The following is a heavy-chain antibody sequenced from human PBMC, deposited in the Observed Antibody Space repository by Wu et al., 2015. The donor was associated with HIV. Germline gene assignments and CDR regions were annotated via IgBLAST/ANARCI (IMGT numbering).Heavy chain of an antibody. CDR1: GFTLSRYA. Sequence: EEQLLESGGGLVQPGGSPRLSCAGSGFTLSRYAVTWVRHAPGKGLEWVSGISGGGGRTDYADSVKGRLTISRDNSKNMVYLQMNSLRADGTAVYYCARSSPMSTMIINYYHGLDVWGQGTTVTVSS. J-gene: IGHJ6*02. CDR3: ARSSPMSTMIINYYHGLDV. D-gene: IGHD3-10*01. CDR2: ISGGGGRT. V-gene: IGHV3-23*01.